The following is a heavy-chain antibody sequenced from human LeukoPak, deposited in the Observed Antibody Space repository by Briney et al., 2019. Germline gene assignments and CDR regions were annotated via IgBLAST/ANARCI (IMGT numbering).Heavy chain of an antibody. Sequence: SETLSLTCAVYGGSFSSYYWSWIRQPAGKGLEWIGRIYTSGSTNYNPSLKSRVTMSVDTSKNQFSLKLSSVTAADTAVYYCARETPYSSSWLWVDYWGQGTLVTVSS. J-gene: IGHJ4*02. D-gene: IGHD6-13*01. V-gene: IGHV4-59*10. CDR2: IYTSGST. CDR1: GGSFSSYY. CDR3: ARETPYSSSWLWVDY.